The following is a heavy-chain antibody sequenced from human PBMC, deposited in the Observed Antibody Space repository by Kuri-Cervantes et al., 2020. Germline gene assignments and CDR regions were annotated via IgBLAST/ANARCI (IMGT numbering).Heavy chain of an antibody. CDR1: GFTFSDYY. Sequence: GESLKISCAASGFTFSDYYMSWIRQAPGKGLEWVSAISGSGGSTYYADSVKGRFTISRDNSKNTLYLQMNSLRAEDTAVYYCARSTSYGDYVVYWGQGTLVTVSS. D-gene: IGHD4-17*01. V-gene: IGHV3-23*01. CDR2: ISGSGGST. CDR3: ARSTSYGDYVVY. J-gene: IGHJ4*02.